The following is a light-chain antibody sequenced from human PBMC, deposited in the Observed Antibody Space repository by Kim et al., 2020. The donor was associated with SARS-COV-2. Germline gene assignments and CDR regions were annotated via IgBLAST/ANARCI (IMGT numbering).Light chain of an antibody. V-gene: IGLV1-40*01. CDR1: SSNIGAGYD. Sequence: SVTISCTGGSSNIGAGYDVHWYQQLPGTAPKLLIYGSTNRPSGVPDRFSGSKSGTSASLAITGLQAEDEADYYCQSYDSSLSGWVFGGGTQLTVL. CDR3: QSYDSSLSGWV. J-gene: IGLJ3*02. CDR2: GST.